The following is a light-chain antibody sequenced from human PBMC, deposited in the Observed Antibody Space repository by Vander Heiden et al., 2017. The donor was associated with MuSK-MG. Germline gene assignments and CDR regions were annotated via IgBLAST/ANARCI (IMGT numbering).Light chain of an antibody. J-gene: IGKJ4*01. CDR3: QQRGDWPPS. CDR2: DAS. CDR1: QDVDSF. Sequence: EIVLTQSPATLSLSPGERATLSCRASQDVDSFLAWYQQKPGQAPRLLIYDASNRATGVPARFSGGGSETDFTLSISSLEPEDFAVYYCQQRGDWPPSFGGGTKVXIK. V-gene: IGKV3-11*01.